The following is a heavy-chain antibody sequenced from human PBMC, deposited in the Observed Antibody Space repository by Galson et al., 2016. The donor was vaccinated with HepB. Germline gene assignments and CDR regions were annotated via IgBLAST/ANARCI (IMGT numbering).Heavy chain of an antibody. J-gene: IGHJ6*02. CDR3: AREVGAHTIHGMDV. Sequence: SLRLSCAASGFIFSSYSMNWVRQAPGKGLEWVSSISSSGSYIYNTDPEKGRFTISRDDAKNSLYLQMNSLRDEDTAVYYCAREVGAHTIHGMDVWGQGIRVTVSS. D-gene: IGHD1-26*01. CDR1: GFIFSSYS. V-gene: IGHV3-21*01. CDR2: ISSSGSYI.